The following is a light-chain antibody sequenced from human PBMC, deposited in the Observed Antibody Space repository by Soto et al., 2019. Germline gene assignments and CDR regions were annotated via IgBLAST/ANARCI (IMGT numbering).Light chain of an antibody. CDR3: QQYNNWPPGT. CDR2: GAS. CDR1: QSVSSN. J-gene: IGKJ2*01. V-gene: IGKV3-15*01. Sequence: EIVMTQSPATLSVSPGEGATLSCRANQSVSSNLAWYQQKPGQAPRLLIYGASARAIGIPARFSGSGSGTEFTLTISSLQSADFAIYYCQQYNNWPPGTFGQGTKLEIK.